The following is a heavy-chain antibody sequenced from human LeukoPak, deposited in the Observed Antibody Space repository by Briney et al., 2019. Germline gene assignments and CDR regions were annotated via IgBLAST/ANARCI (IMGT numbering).Heavy chain of an antibody. D-gene: IGHD2-2*03. J-gene: IGHJ3*02. V-gene: IGHV3-23*01. CDR1: GFTFSDYY. CDR2: ISGSGGRT. Sequence: GGSLRLSCAASGFTFSDYYMSWIRQAPGKGLEWVSGISGSGGRTYYADSVKGRFTISRDNSKNTLFLQLNSLGVEDTATYYCAIPTCSGSGYCSTSDPFHTWGQGTMVTVSS. CDR3: AIPTCSGSGYCSTSDPFHT.